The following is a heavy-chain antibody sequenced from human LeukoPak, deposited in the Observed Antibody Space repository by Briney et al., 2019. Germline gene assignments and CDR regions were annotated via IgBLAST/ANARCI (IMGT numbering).Heavy chain of an antibody. D-gene: IGHD5-24*01. CDR1: GVSVSSNGYY. V-gene: IGHV4-61*08. CDR2: IYYSGST. J-gene: IGHJ4*02. CDR3: ARGARAGYNLEPFDY. Sequence: SETLSLTCTVSGVSVSSNGYYWGWIRQPPGQGLEWIGYIYYSGSTKYNPSLKSRVTISVDTSKNQFSLKLSSVTAADTAVYYCARGARAGYNLEPFDYWGQGTLVTVSS.